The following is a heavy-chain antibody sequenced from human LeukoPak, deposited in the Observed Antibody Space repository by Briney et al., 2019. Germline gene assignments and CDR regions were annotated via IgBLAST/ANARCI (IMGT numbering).Heavy chain of an antibody. J-gene: IGHJ4*02. CDR2: IYYSGNT. Sequence: SETLSLTCTVSGGSISSYYWSWNRQPPGKGLEWIGYIYYSGNTNYNPSLKSQVTISVDTSKNQLSLKLSSVTATDTAVYYCARQPGNSGWFYYFDYWGQGALVTVSS. CDR1: GGSISSYY. D-gene: IGHD6-19*01. CDR3: ARQPGNSGWFYYFDY. V-gene: IGHV4-59*08.